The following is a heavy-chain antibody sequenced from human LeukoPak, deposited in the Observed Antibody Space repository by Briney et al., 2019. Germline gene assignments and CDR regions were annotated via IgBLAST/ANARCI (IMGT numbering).Heavy chain of an antibody. D-gene: IGHD5-18*01. CDR1: GYSISSGYY. V-gene: IGHV4-38-2*02. CDR3: ARAGGYGLIDY. Sequence: SETLSLTCTVSGYSISSGYYWGWIRQPPGKGLEWIGSIYHSGTTYSGSTYYNPSLKSRVTISLDTFKNQFSLKVGSMTAADTAVYYCARAGGYGLIDYWGQGTMVTVSS. J-gene: IGHJ4*02. CDR2: IYHSGTTYSGST.